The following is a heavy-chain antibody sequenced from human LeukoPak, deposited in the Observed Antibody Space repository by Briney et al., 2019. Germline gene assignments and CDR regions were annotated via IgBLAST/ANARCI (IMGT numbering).Heavy chain of an antibody. CDR2: IIPIFGTA. D-gene: IGHD3-16*01. CDR1: GGTFSSYA. J-gene: IGHJ3*02. V-gene: IGHV1-69*13. CDR3: ATEGFYETFDI. Sequence: ASVKVSCKASGGTFSSYAISWVRQAPGQGLEWMGGIIPIFGTANYAQKFQGRVTITADESTSTAYMELSSLRSEDTAIYYCATEGFYETFDIWGQGTVVTVSS.